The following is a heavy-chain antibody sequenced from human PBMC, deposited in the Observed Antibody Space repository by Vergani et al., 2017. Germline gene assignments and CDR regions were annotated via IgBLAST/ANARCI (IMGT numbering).Heavy chain of an antibody. D-gene: IGHD3-3*02. V-gene: IGHV4-31*04. J-gene: IGHJ6*03. CDR1: GGSISTGNYY. CDR3: AAFLGGYYVVPGYHDFTDV. CDR2: IFYSGST. Sequence: QVRLQESGPRLVKPSQTLSLTCTVSGGSISTGNYYWSWIRQHPGKGLDYIRYIFYSGSTYYNPSLKSRVTISVDTSKNQFSLKLSSVTASDTAIYYCAAFLGGYYVVPGYHDFTDVWGKGTTVTVSS.